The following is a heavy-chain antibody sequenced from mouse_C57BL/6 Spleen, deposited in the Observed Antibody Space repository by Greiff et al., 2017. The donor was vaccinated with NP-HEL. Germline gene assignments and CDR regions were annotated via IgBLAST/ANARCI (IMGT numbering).Heavy chain of an antibody. CDR3: ARRNYDGYYDAMDY. J-gene: IGHJ4*01. CDR2: IAPSDSYT. V-gene: IGHV1-59*01. D-gene: IGHD2-3*01. CDR1: GYTFTSYW. Sequence: QVQLQQPGAELVRPGTSVKLSCKASGYTFTSYWMHWVKQRPGQGLEWIGVIAPSDSYTNYNQKFKGKATLTVDTSSSTAYMQLSSLTSEDSAVYYCARRNYDGYYDAMDYWGQGTSVTVSS.